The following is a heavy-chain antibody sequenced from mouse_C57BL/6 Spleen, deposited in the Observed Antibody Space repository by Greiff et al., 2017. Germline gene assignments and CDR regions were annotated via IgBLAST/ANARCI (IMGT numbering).Heavy chain of an antibody. CDR1: GYAFTNYL. V-gene: IGHV1-54*01. CDR3: SLSYYYGSSYVYFDY. D-gene: IGHD1-1*01. J-gene: IGHJ2*01. CDR2: INPGSGGT. Sequence: QVQLQQSGAELVRPGTSVKVSCKASGYAFTNYLIEWVKQRPGQGLEWIGVINPGSGGTNYNEKFKGKATLTVDKSSSTAYMPLSSLTSEDSAVYVDSLSYYYGSSYVYFDYWGQGTTLTVSS.